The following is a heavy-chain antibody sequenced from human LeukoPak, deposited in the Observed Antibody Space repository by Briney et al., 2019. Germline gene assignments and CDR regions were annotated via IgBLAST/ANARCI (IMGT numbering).Heavy chain of an antibody. CDR1: GGSISSYY. Sequence: SETLSLTCIVSGGSISSYYWSWIRQPPGKGLEWIGYIYYSGSTNYNPSLKSRVTISVDTSKNQFYLKLSSVTAADTAVYYCARLGTDEYYYYYGMDVWGQGTTVTVSS. D-gene: IGHD1-1*01. CDR3: ARLGTDEYYYYYGMDV. V-gene: IGHV4-59*08. J-gene: IGHJ6*02. CDR2: IYYSGST.